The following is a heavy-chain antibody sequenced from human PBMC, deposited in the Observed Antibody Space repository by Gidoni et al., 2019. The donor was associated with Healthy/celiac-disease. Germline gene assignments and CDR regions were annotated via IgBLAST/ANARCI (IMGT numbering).Heavy chain of an antibody. J-gene: IGHJ6*02. Sequence: EVQLVESGGGLVQPGGSLRLSCAASGFIFNTYWMTWVRQAPGKGLEWVANRKQDGSETHYVDSVKGLFTIARDNTKNSLYLKMNSLRVEDTAVYYCAGSGWFDYYYGMDVWGQGTTVTVSS. CDR2: RKQDGSET. CDR3: AGSGWFDYYYGMDV. V-gene: IGHV3-7*01. CDR1: GFIFNTYW. D-gene: IGHD6-19*01.